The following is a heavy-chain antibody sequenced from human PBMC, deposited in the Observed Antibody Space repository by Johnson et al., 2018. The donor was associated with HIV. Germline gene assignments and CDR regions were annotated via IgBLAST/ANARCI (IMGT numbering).Heavy chain of an antibody. CDR3: ARVRGLIAFDI. CDR1: GFTFSSYA. Sequence: QVQLVESGGGLVQPGGSLRLSCAASGFTFSSYAMHWVRQAPGKGLEWVAVISYDGSNKYYADSVKGRFTISRDNSKNTLYLQMNSLRAEDTAVYYCARVRGLIAFDIWGQGTMVTVSS. CDR2: ISYDGSNK. D-gene: IGHD3-22*01. J-gene: IGHJ3*02. V-gene: IGHV3-30-3*01.